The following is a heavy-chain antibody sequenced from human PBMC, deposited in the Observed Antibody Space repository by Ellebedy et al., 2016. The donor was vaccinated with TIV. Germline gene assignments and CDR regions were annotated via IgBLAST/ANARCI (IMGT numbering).Heavy chain of an antibody. CDR1: GFTFSSYA. Sequence: PGGSLRLSCVVSGFTFSSYAMTWVRQAPGRGLEWVSAISGSGGTTYYADSVKGRFTISRDNSKNTLYLQMNSLRAEDTAVYYCAKGQLYCDYWGQGTLVTVSS. D-gene: IGHD3-10*01. J-gene: IGHJ4*02. CDR3: AKGQLYCDY. CDR2: ISGSGGTT. V-gene: IGHV3-23*01.